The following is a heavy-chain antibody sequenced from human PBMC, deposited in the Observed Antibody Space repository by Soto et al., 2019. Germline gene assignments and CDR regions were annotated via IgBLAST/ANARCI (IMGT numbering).Heavy chain of an antibody. CDR2: IIAVFGTT. D-gene: IGHD7-27*01. CDR1: GGTFNSFG. Sequence: QVHVVQSGAEVKKPGSSVKVTCKAFGGTFNSFGINWVRQAPGQGLEWMGGIIAVFGTTKYAQKFRDRVTIVADGSTSTLYMELSSLTSDDPAVYYCAIEVWGRGGYYLDSWGQGTLVTVSS. J-gene: IGHJ4*02. V-gene: IGHV1-69*01. CDR3: AIEVWGRGGYYLDS.